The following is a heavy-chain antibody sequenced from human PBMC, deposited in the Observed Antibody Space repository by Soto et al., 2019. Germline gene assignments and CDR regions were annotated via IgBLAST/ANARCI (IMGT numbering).Heavy chain of an antibody. Sequence: PGGSLRLSCAASGFTFSSYSMNWVRQAPGEGLEWVANIKQDGSEKYYVDSVKGRFTISRDNAKNSLYLQMNSLRAEDTAVYYCARDKGITIFGVVYYYGMDVWGQGTTVTVSS. V-gene: IGHV3-7*01. D-gene: IGHD3-3*01. CDR3: ARDKGITIFGVVYYYGMDV. CDR1: GFTFSSYS. J-gene: IGHJ6*02. CDR2: IKQDGSEK.